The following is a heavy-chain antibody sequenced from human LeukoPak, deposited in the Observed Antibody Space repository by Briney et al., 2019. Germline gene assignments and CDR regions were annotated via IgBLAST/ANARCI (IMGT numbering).Heavy chain of an antibody. CDR2: ISGSGGST. Sequence: PGGSLRLSCAASGFTFSSYDMSWVRQAPGKGLEWVSAISGSGGSTHYGDSVKGRFTISRDNSKNTLYLQMNSLRAEDTALYYCAKAPRGDCSVLVDYWGQGTLVTVSS. CDR1: GFTFSSYD. V-gene: IGHV3-23*01. D-gene: IGHD2-21*02. CDR3: AKAPRGDCSVLVDY. J-gene: IGHJ4*02.